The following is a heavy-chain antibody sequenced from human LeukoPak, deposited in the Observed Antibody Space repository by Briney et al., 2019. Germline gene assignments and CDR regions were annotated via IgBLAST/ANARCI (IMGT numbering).Heavy chain of an antibody. J-gene: IGHJ5*02. V-gene: IGHV1-46*01. CDR3: ALGGITMSVIENWFDP. Sequence: GASVKVSCKASGYTFTSYYMHWVRQAPGQGLEWMGIINPSGGSTSYAQKFQGRVTMTRDTSTSTVYMELSSLRSEDTAVYYCALGGITMSVIENWFDPWGQGTLVTVSS. CDR1: GYTFTSYY. D-gene: IGHD3-10*02. CDR2: INPSGGST.